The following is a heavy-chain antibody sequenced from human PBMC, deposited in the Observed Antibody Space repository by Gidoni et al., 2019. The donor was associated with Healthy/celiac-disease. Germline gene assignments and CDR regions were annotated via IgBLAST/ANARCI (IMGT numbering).Heavy chain of an antibody. D-gene: IGHD5-12*01. CDR2: IWYDGSNK. V-gene: IGHV3-33*01. CDR3: ARDQDIVATINLDY. Sequence: QVQLVESGGGVVQPGRSLRLSCAASGFTFSSYGMHWVRQAPGKGLEWVAVIWYDGSNKYYADSVKGRFTISRDNSKNTLYLQMNSLRAEDTAVYYCARDQDIVATINLDYWGQGTLVTVSS. J-gene: IGHJ4*02. CDR1: GFTFSSYG.